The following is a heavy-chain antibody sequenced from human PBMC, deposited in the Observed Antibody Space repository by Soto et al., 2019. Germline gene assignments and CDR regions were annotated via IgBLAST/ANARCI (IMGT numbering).Heavy chain of an antibody. CDR2: ISYDGSNK. V-gene: IGHV3-30-3*01. D-gene: IGHD2-2*02. Sequence: GVSLRLSCAASGFTFTSYAIHWVRQAPGKGLEWVAFISYDGSNKYYADSVRGRFTISRDNSKNSVYLLMNSLSTEDTAVFYCARERELYCSDTTCYKNYHGMDVWGQGTTVTVSS. CDR1: GFTFTSYA. J-gene: IGHJ6*02. CDR3: ARERELYCSDTTCYKNYHGMDV.